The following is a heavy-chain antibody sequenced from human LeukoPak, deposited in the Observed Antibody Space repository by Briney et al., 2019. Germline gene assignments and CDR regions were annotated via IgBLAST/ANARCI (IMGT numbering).Heavy chain of an antibody. CDR1: GYSFTSYW. J-gene: IGHJ6*02. D-gene: IGHD3-10*01. Sequence: GESLKISCKGSGYSFTSYWIGWVRQMPGKGLEWMGIIYPGDSDTRYSPSFQGQVTISADKSISTAYLQWSSLKASDTAMYYCARHPAYGSGSYQAHYYYYGMDVWGQGTTVTVSS. CDR2: IYPGDSDT. CDR3: ARHPAYGSGSYQAHYYYYGMDV. V-gene: IGHV5-51*01.